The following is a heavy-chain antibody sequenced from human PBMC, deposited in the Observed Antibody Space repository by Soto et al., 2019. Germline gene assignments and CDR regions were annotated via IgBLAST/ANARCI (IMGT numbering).Heavy chain of an antibody. D-gene: IGHD3-3*01. Sequence: PSETLSLTCTVYGGSFSGYYWSWIRQPPGKGLEWIGEINHSGSTNYNPSLKSRVTISVDTSKNQFSLKLSSVTAADTAVYYCASLVLRFLEWPAEYYYYGMDVWGQGTTVTVSS. CDR2: INHSGST. CDR3: ASLVLRFLEWPAEYYYYGMDV. V-gene: IGHV4-34*01. CDR1: GGSFSGYY. J-gene: IGHJ6*02.